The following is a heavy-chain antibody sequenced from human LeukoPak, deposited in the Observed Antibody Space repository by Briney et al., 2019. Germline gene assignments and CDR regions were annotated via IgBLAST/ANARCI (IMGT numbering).Heavy chain of an antibody. D-gene: IGHD3-22*01. Sequence: GGSLRLSCAASGFTFSSYSMNWVRHDPGEGLEWVSSISRSSSYIFYADSVKGRFTISRDNAKNSLYMQMNSLRAEDTAVFYCARVEADYYDSSGYYGLGYWGQGTLVTVSS. J-gene: IGHJ4*02. CDR3: ARVEADYYDSSGYYGLGY. CDR2: ISRSSSYI. CDR1: GFTFSSYS. V-gene: IGHV3-21*01.